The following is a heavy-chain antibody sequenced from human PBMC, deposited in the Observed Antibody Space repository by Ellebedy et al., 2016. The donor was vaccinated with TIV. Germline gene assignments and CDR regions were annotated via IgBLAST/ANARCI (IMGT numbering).Heavy chain of an antibody. V-gene: IGHV1-8*01. Sequence: ASVKVSXKASGYTFTSYDINWVRQATGQGLEWMGWMNPNSGNTGYAQKFQGRVTMTRNTSISTAYMELSSLRSEDTAVYYCARGSLGPSYYYYMDVWGKGTTVTVSS. CDR1: GYTFTSYD. CDR3: ARGSLGPSYYYYMDV. J-gene: IGHJ6*03. CDR2: MNPNSGNT.